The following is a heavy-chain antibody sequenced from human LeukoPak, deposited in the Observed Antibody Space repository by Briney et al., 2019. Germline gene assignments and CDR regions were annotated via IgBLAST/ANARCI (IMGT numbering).Heavy chain of an antibody. CDR3: ARTSGTGSADAKYYFDY. CDR1: GGSISSYY. J-gene: IGHJ4*02. V-gene: IGHV4-59*01. Sequence: SSETLSLTCTVSGGSISSYYWSWIRQPPGKGLEWIGYIYYSGSTNYNPSLKSRVTISVDTSKNQFSLKLSSVTAADTAVYYCARTSGTGSADAKYYFDYWGQGTLVTVSS. D-gene: IGHD1-26*01. CDR2: IYYSGST.